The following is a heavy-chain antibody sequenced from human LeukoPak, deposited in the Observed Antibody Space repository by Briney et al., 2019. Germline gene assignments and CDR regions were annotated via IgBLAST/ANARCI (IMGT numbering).Heavy chain of an antibody. Sequence: GGSLRLSCAASGFTFSSYGMHWVGPAPGKGLEWVAVISYDGSNKYYAYSVKGRFTISRDNSKNTLYLQMNSLRAEDTAIYYCATYRQVLLPFESWGQGTLVTVSS. CDR1: GFTFSSYG. D-gene: IGHD2-8*02. CDR2: ISYDGSNK. CDR3: ATYRQVLLPFES. J-gene: IGHJ4*02. V-gene: IGHV3-30*03.